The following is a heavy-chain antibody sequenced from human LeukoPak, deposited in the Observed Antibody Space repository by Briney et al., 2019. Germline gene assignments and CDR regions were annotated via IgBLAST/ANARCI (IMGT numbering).Heavy chain of an antibody. CDR2: LKQDGSEK. CDR1: GFTFSSYW. D-gene: IGHD3/OR15-3a*01. Sequence: PGGSLRLSCAASGFTFSSYWMSWVRQAPGKGLEWVANLKQDGSEKYYVDSVKGRFTISRDNAKNSLYLQMNSLRAEDTAVYYCTRLLPFGTGSPFEYWGQGTLVTVSS. J-gene: IGHJ4*02. V-gene: IGHV3-7*03. CDR3: TRLLPFGTGSPFEY.